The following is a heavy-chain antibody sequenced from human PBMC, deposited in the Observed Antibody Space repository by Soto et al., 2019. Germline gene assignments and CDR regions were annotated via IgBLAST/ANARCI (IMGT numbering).Heavy chain of an antibody. CDR2: IYYSGST. CDR3: ARDRITMVRGVFYGMDV. CDR1: GGSSSSYC. V-gene: IGHV4-59*01. Sequence: SETLALTCTVSGGSSSSYCWSWIRQPPGKGLEWIGYIYYSGSTNYNPSLKSRVTISVDTSKNQFSLKLSSVTAADTAVYYCARDRITMVRGVFYGMDVWGQGTTVTVS. J-gene: IGHJ6*02. D-gene: IGHD3-10*01.